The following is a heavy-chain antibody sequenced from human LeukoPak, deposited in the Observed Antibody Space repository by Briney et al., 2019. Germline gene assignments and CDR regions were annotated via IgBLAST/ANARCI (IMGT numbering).Heavy chain of an antibody. CDR1: GGSIGTYY. J-gene: IGHJ5*02. CDR3: ARDINHNRMVRGVMDWFDP. V-gene: IGHV4-59*01. D-gene: IGHD3-10*01. Sequence: SETLSLTCTVSGGSIGTYYWSWIRQPPEKGLEWIGFIDYSWNTNYKPSLKRRGTISIDTSKNQISLKLYSVTATDTDVYSCARDINHNRMVRGVMDWFDPWGQGTLVTVSS. CDR2: IDYSWNT.